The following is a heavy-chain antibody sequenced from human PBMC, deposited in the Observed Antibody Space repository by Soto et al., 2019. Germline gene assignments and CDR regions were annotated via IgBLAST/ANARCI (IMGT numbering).Heavy chain of an antibody. J-gene: IGHJ4*02. Sequence: EVQLVQSGGDLVQPGGSLRLSCVASGFTFSTYWMPWVRQAPGMGLEWVAGIKEDGSEEVYVDSVKGRFSISRDNAKTSLYLQRNSLRAEDTAVYYCATAISSPFSNFDYWGQGSLVTVSS. CDR1: GFTFSTYW. CDR2: IKEDGSEE. V-gene: IGHV3-7*01. D-gene: IGHD2-2*01. CDR3: ATAISSPFSNFDY.